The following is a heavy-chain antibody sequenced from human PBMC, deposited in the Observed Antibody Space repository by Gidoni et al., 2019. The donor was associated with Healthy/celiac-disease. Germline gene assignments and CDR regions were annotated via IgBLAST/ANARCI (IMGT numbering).Heavy chain of an antibody. D-gene: IGHD3-3*01. CDR3: ARQYDFLKHMDV. J-gene: IGHJ6*03. Sequence: WVRQMPGKGLEWMGRIDPSDSYINYSPSFQGHVTISADKSISTAYLQWSSLKASDTAMYYCARQYDFLKHMDVWGKGTTVTVSS. CDR2: IDPSDSYI. V-gene: IGHV5-10-1*01.